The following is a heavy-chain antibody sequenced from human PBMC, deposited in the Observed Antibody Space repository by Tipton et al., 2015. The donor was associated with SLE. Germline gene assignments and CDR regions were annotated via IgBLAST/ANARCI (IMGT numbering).Heavy chain of an antibody. CDR1: GGSFSGYY. J-gene: IGHJ5*02. Sequence: TLSLTCAVYGGSFSGYYWGWIRQPPGKGLEWIGEVNYTGSTNYVPSLKSRVTISVDTSKNQFSLKLSSVTAADTAVYYCARGGLLSSKWHWFDPWGQGTLVTVSS. D-gene: IGHD6-13*01. CDR3: ARGGLLSSKWHWFDP. V-gene: IGHV4-34*01. CDR2: VNYTGST.